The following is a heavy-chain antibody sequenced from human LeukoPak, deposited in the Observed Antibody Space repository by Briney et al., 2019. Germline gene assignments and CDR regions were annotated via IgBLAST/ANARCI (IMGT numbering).Heavy chain of an antibody. D-gene: IGHD1-26*01. J-gene: IGHJ4*02. CDR1: GGSISSSSYY. V-gene: IGHV4-39*07. CDR2: IYYSGST. CDR3: ARKKWGYFDY. Sequence: SETLSLTCTVSGGSISSSSYYWGWIRQPPGKGLEWIGSIYYSGSTYYNPSLKSRVTISVDTSKNQFSLKLSSVTAADTAVYYCARKKWGYFDYWGQGTLVTVSS.